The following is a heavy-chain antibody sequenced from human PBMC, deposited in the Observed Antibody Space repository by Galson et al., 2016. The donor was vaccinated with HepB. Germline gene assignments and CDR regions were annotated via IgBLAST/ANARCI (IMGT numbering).Heavy chain of an antibody. D-gene: IGHD6-13*01. CDR1: GASISGHY. CDR2: IYYNGNT. J-gene: IGHJ3*02. V-gene: IGHV4-59*11. Sequence: SETLSLTCTVSGASISGHYWSWIRQPPGRGLEWIGYIYYNGNTHYNPSLNSRVTIPVDMSNNQFSLKVTSVTDADTAVYYCARIGEYSSSWYTAYDMWGRGTMVTVSS. CDR3: ARIGEYSSSWYTAYDM.